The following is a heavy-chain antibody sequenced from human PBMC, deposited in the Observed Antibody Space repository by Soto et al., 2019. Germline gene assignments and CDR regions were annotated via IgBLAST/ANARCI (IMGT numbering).Heavy chain of an antibody. D-gene: IGHD6-25*01. J-gene: IGHJ3*02. CDR1: GGSISSGGYS. CDR3: ARQPAHDAFDI. Sequence: SETLSLTCAVSGGSISSGGYSWSWIRQPPGKGLEWIGYIYHSGSTYYNPSLKSRVTISVDTSKNQFSLKLSSVTAADTAVYYCARQPAHDAFDIWGQGTMVTVSS. CDR2: IYHSGST. V-gene: IGHV4-30-2*03.